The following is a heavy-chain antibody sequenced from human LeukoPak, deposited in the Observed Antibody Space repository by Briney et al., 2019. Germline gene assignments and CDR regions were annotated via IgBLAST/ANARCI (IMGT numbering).Heavy chain of an antibody. J-gene: IGHJ5*02. D-gene: IGHD2-15*01. CDR3: ARDVRSGVAANTGWFDP. V-gene: IGHV3-53*01. CDR2: IYSAGST. CDR1: GFTVSSNY. Sequence: GGSLRLSCSVSGFTVSSNYMSWVRQAPGKGLEWVSVIYSAGSTYYADSVKGRFTISRDNSKNTLYLQMNSLRAEDTAVYYCARDVRSGVAANTGWFDPWGQGTLVTVSS.